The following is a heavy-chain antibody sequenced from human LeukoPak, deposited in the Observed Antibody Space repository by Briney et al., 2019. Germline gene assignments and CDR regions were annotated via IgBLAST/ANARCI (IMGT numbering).Heavy chain of an antibody. V-gene: IGHV3-23*01. CDR2: ISGSGGST. Sequence: GGSLRLSCAASGFTFSSYAMSWVRQAPGKGLEWVSAISGSGGSTYYADSVKGRFTISRDNSKNTLYLQMNSLRAEDTAVFYCAKGVVPAASTYYYYYYGMDVWGKGTTVTVSS. CDR3: AKGVVPAASTYYYYYYGMDV. CDR1: GFTFSSYA. D-gene: IGHD2-2*01. J-gene: IGHJ6*04.